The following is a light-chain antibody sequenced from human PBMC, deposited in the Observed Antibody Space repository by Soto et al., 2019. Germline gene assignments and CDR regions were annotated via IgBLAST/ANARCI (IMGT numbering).Light chain of an antibody. CDR3: QQYGSSSWT. J-gene: IGKJ1*01. V-gene: IGKV3-15*01. CDR1: QSVYNN. CDR2: GAS. Sequence: EIVMTQSPATLSVSPGERATLSCRASQSVYNNLAWYQQKPGQAPRLLIYGASTRATGIPARFSGSGSGTDFTLTISRLEPEDFAVYYCQQYGSSSWTFGQGTKVDIK.